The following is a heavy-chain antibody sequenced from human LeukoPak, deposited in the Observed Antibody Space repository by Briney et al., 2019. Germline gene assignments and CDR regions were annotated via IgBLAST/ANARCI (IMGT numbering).Heavy chain of an antibody. CDR2: ISGSGGST. CDR3: ASSHGSGSYYNY. Sequence: PGGSLRLSCAASGFTFSSYAMSWVRQAPGKGLEWVSAISGSGGSTYYADSVKGRFTISRDNAKNSLYLQMNSLRAEDTAAYYCASSHGSGSYYNYWGQGTLVTVSS. J-gene: IGHJ4*02. V-gene: IGHV3-23*01. CDR1: GFTFSSYA. D-gene: IGHD3-10*01.